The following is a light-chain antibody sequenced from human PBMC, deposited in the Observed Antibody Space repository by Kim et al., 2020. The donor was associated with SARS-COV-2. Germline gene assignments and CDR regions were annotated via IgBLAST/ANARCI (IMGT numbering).Light chain of an antibody. Sequence: DIQMTQSPSSLSASVGDRVTITCRTTQSISSHLNWYQQKPGRAPKLLIYAASTLQGGVPSRFSGSGSETDFTLTISSLQPEDFATYFCQQTYISPFTFGPGTKVYIK. CDR2: AAS. CDR3: QQTYISPFT. J-gene: IGKJ3*01. CDR1: QSISSH. V-gene: IGKV1-39*01.